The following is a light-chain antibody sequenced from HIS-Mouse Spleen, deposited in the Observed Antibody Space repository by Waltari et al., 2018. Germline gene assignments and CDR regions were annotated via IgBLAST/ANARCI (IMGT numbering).Light chain of an antibody. CDR1: QSVSSY. Sequence: EIVLTQSPATLSLSPGERATLSCRASQSVSSYLAWYQQKPGQAPRRLIDDASNRATGIPARFSGSGSGTDFTLTISSLEPEDFAVYYCQQRSNWPLFTFGPGTKVDIK. V-gene: IGKV3-11*01. CDR3: QQRSNWPLFT. J-gene: IGKJ3*01. CDR2: DAS.